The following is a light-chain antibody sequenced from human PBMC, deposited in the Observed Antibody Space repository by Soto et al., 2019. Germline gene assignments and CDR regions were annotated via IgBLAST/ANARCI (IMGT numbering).Light chain of an antibody. CDR3: QQYNNWPPMYT. CDR1: QSVRSN. CDR2: GAS. J-gene: IGKJ5*01. Sequence: EIVVTQSPATLSVSPGERATLSCRASQSVRSNLAWYQQKPGQAPRLLIYGASTRATGTPARFSGSGSGTEFTLTISSLQSEDFAVYYCQQYNNWPPMYTFGQGTRLEIK. V-gene: IGKV3-15*01.